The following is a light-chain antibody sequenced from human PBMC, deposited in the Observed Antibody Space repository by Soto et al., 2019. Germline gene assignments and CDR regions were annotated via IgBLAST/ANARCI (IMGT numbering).Light chain of an antibody. CDR1: QSVSSN. J-gene: IGKJ2*01. CDR3: QQYNNSPYT. V-gene: IGKV3-15*01. Sequence: EIVMTQSPATLSVSPGERATLSCRASQSVSSNLAWYQQKPGQAPRLLIYGASTRATGIPARFSGSGSGTEFTLTISSLQAEDVAVYCCQQYNNSPYTFGQGTKLEIK. CDR2: GAS.